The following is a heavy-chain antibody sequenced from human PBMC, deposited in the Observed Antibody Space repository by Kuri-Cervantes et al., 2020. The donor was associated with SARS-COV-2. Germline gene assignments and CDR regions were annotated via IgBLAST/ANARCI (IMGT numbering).Heavy chain of an antibody. J-gene: IGHJ4*02. CDR3: AREEGGELGEAFDY. Sequence: GGSLRLSCAASGFTFSGYSMNWIRQAPGKGLEWVASIDSSSYYIYHADSVKGRLTISRDNAKTPLYLQMNSLKPEDTAVYYCAREEGGELGEAFDYWGQGALVTVSS. CDR2: IDSSSYYI. D-gene: IGHD7-27*01. V-gene: IGHV3-21*01. CDR1: GFTFSGYS.